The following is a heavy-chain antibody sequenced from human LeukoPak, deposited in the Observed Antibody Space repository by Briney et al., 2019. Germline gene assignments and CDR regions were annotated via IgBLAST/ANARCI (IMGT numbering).Heavy chain of an antibody. D-gene: IGHD6-19*01. CDR2: INAGNGNT. CDR3: ARASSPVVGTVGMDV. CDR1: GYTFTSYA. J-gene: IGHJ6*02. V-gene: IGHV1-3*01. Sequence: ASVKVSCKSSGYTFTSYAMHWVRQAPGQRLEWMGWINAGNGNTKYSQKFQGRVTITRDTSASTAYMELSSLRSEDTAVYYCARASSPVVGTVGMDVWGQGTTVTVSS.